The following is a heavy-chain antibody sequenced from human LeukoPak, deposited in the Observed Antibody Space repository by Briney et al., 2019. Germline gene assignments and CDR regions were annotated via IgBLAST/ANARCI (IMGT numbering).Heavy chain of an antibody. CDR2: IIPIFDIS. D-gene: IGHD2-2*01. V-gene: IGHV1-69*10. CDR1: GGTFNSYA. J-gene: IGHJ3*02. Sequence: SVKVSCKPSGGTFNSYAISWVRQAPGQGLEWMGGIIPIFDISNHAQKFQGRISITADRFTTTAYLELSSLRSEDTAAYYCARELVAASIPHKHGAFNIWGQGTMVTVSS. CDR3: ARELVAASIPHKHGAFNI.